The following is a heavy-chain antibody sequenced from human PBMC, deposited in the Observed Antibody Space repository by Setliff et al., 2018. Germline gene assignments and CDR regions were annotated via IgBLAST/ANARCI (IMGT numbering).Heavy chain of an antibody. CDR2: LYPSGFT. D-gene: IGHD1-1*01. CDR3: ARLKVGNNWPDY. J-gene: IGHJ4*02. Sequence: PSETLSLTCSVSGASVSSNDYFWAWIRQPPRERLHWIGTLYPSGFTYYNPSLRDRVTISADSSKDELSLSLQSVTAADSAVYYCARLKVGNNWPDYWGQGMLVTVSS. V-gene: IGHV4-39*07. CDR1: GASVSSNDYF.